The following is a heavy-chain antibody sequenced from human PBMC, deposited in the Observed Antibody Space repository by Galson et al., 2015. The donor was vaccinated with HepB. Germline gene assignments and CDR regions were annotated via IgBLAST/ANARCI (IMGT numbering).Heavy chain of an antibody. J-gene: IGHJ4*02. Sequence: SVKVSCKASGYSFTTQSMHWVRQAPGQSLEWMGWSNVDNGDTKYSQEFQGRVTITRGTSASTVYMELSSLRSEDTAVYYCARDGGTWDFDYWGQGTLVIVSS. V-gene: IGHV1-3*01. CDR1: GYSFTTQS. CDR3: ARDGGTWDFDY. D-gene: IGHD2-15*01. CDR2: SNVDNGDT.